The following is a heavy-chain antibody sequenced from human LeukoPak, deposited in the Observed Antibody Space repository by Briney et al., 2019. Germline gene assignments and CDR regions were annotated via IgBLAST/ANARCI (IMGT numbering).Heavy chain of an antibody. Sequence: GGSLRLSCAASGFTFSSYAMHWVRQAPGKGLEWVANIKQDGSEKYYVDSVKGRFTISRDDAKKSLYLQMNSLRAEDTALYYCARDKDPYGAGSYWLWGQGTLVTVSS. CDR1: GFTFSSYA. V-gene: IGHV3-7*05. CDR2: IKQDGSEK. J-gene: IGHJ4*02. CDR3: ARDKDPYGAGSYWL. D-gene: IGHD3-10*01.